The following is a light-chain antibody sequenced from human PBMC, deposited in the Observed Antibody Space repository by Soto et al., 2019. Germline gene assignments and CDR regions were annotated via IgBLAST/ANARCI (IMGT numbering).Light chain of an antibody. CDR2: FAS. J-gene: IGKJ2*01. V-gene: IGKV3-15*01. Sequence: EIVMTQSPATLSVSPGERATLSCRPSQSVSSKLAWFQQKPGQAPRLLIYFASTRATDIPARFSGSGSGTEFTLTISSLQSEDFAVYYCQQYNNWPHTFGQGTKVDIK. CDR1: QSVSSK. CDR3: QQYNNWPHT.